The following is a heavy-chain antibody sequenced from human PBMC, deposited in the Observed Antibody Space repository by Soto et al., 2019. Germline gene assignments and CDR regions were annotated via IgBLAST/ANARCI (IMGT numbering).Heavy chain of an antibody. CDR3: APRARLPRYD. CDR1: DGSISSGGYS. J-gene: IGHJ4*02. CDR2: IYHSGST. Sequence: SETLSLTCAVSDGSISSGGYSWSWIRQPPGKGLEWIGYIYHSGSTYYNPSLKSRVTISVDRSKNQFSLKLSSVTAADTAVYYCAPRARLPRYDWGQGTLVTLSS. D-gene: IGHD6-25*01. V-gene: IGHV4-30-2*01.